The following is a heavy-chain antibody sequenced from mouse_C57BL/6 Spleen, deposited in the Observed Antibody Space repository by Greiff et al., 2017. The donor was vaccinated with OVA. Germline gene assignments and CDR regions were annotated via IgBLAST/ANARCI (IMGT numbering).Heavy chain of an antibody. CDR2: IHPNSGST. CDR3: ASEGQLRPYAMDY. Sequence: QVQLQQPGAELVKPGASVKLSCKASGYTFTSYWMHWVKQRPGQGLEWIGMIHPNSGSTNYNEKFKSKATLTVDKSSSTAYMQLSSLTSEDSAVYDCASEGQLRPYAMDYWGQGTSVTVSS. V-gene: IGHV1-64*01. D-gene: IGHD3-2*02. CDR1: GYTFTSYW. J-gene: IGHJ4*01.